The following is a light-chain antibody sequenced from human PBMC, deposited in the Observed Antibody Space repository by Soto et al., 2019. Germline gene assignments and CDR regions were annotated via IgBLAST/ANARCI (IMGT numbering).Light chain of an antibody. Sequence: GDRVTITCRASQTVSSLLAWYQQKPGRAPKLLIYDASTLESGVPSRFSGSGSGTEFTLTISSLQPDDFATYYCQQYNVFWTFGLGTKVDIK. CDR3: QQYNVFWT. CDR2: DAS. V-gene: IGKV1-5*01. CDR1: QTVSSL. J-gene: IGKJ1*01.